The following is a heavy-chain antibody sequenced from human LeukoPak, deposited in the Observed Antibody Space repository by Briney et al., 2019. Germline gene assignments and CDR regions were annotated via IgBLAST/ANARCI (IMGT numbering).Heavy chain of an antibody. Sequence: ASVKVSCKASGYTFTGYYMNWVRQAPGQGLEWMGWINPKSGGTVYAQKFQGRVTMTRDTSSSTAYMELSRPRFDDTVVYYCARGPRITIFGVVMANDAFDIWGQGTMVTVSS. CDR3: ARGPRITIFGVVMANDAFDI. D-gene: IGHD3-3*01. CDR2: INPKSGGT. CDR1: GYTFTGYY. V-gene: IGHV1-2*02. J-gene: IGHJ3*02.